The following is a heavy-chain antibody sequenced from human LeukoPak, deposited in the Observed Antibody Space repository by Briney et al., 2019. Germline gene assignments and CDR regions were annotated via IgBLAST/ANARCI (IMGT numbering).Heavy chain of an antibody. J-gene: IGHJ4*02. CDR1: GYTFTSYD. V-gene: IGHV1-18*01. Sequence: GASVKVSCKASGYTFTSYDINWVRQATGQGLEWMGWISAYNGNTNYAQELQGRVTMTTDTSTSTAYMELRSLRSDDTAVYYCARGGVLKQWLVERGTVFDFDYWGQGTLVTVSS. CDR2: ISAYNGNT. D-gene: IGHD6-19*01. CDR3: ARGGVLKQWLVERGTVFDFDY.